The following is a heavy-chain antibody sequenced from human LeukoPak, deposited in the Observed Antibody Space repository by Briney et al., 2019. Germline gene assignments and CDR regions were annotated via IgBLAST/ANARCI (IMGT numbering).Heavy chain of an antibody. CDR2: INPSGGST. CDR3: ARDKELVVVPAAILDGMDV. CDR1: GYTFTSYY. D-gene: IGHD2-2*01. Sequence: ASVKVSCKASGYTFTSYYMHWVRQAPGQGLEWMGIINPSGGSTSYAQKFQGRVTMTRDTSTGTVYMELSSLRSEDTAVYYCARDKELVVVPAAILDGMDVWGKGTTVTVSS. V-gene: IGHV1-46*01. J-gene: IGHJ6*04.